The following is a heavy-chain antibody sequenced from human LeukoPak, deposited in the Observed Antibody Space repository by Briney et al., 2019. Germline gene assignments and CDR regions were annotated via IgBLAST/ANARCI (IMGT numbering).Heavy chain of an antibody. D-gene: IGHD1-26*01. V-gene: IGHV4-39*07. CDR1: GGSISSSGYY. CDR3: ARRFDSGRRQNAFDI. J-gene: IGHJ3*02. Sequence: SETLSLTCTVSGGSISSSGYYWGWIRQPPGKGLEWIGNIYYSGSTYYNPSLESRVTISVDTSKKFSLKLSSVTAADTAMYYCARRFDSGRRQNAFDIWGQGTMVTVSS. CDR2: IYYSGST.